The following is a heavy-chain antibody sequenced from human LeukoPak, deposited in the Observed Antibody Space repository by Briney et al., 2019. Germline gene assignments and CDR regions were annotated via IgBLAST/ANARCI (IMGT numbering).Heavy chain of an antibody. CDR1: GFIFSSSG. Sequence: GRSLRLSCVASGFIFSSSGMHWVRQAPGKALEWVAVIRFYGSDEEYADSVKGRFTISRDNSKSTLYLRMDNLRAEDTATYYCVQHRGIEGPMTWGQETLVTVSS. J-gene: IGHJ5*02. D-gene: IGHD3-22*01. CDR3: VQHRGIEGPMT. CDR2: IRFYGSDE. V-gene: IGHV3-33*06.